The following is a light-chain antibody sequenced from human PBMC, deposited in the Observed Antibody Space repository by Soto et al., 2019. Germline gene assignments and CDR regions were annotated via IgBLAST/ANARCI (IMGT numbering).Light chain of an antibody. Sequence: QSVLTQPPSASGTPGQRVTISCSGSSSNIGSNYVYWYHPLPGTAPKLVIYRNNQRPSGVPDRISGSKSGTAASLAISGLRCEDEAGYYGAAWDDRLSGLVFGRGTKRTV. CDR3: AAWDDRLSGLV. V-gene: IGLV1-47*01. CDR1: SSNIGSNY. J-gene: IGLJ2*01. CDR2: RNN.